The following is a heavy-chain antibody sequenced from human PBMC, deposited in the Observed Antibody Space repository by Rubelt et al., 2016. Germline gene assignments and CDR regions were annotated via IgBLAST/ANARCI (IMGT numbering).Heavy chain of an antibody. J-gene: IGHJ4*02. CDR1: TFSSYA. D-gene: IGHD4-23*01. CDR3: ARDSGGNIFDLIDN. V-gene: IGHV1-69*01. Sequence: TFSSYAISWVRQAPGQGLEWMGGIIPIFGTANYAQKFQGRVTITADESTSTAYMELSSLRSEDTAVYYCARDSGGNIFDLIDNWGQGTLVTVSP. CDR2: IIPIFGTA.